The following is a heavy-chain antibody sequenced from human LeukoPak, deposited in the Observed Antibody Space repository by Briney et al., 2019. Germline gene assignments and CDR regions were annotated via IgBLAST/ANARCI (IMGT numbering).Heavy chain of an antibody. CDR1: RFIFSTYA. D-gene: IGHD6-13*01. Sequence: GGSLRLSCAASRFIFSTYALSWVRQAPGKGLEWVSSISGSGGTTNYADSVKGRFTISRDNSKNTLYLQMNSLRAEDTAVYHCAKDNSSSWFYFDYWGQGTLVTVSS. V-gene: IGHV3-23*01. CDR2: ISGSGGTT. CDR3: AKDNSSSWFYFDY. J-gene: IGHJ4*02.